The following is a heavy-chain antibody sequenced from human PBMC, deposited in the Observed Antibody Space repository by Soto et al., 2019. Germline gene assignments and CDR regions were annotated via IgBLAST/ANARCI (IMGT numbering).Heavy chain of an antibody. D-gene: IGHD6-19*01. CDR3: AKDPGSSAWYPGYNYYYYMDV. CDR1: GFTFRSYA. V-gene: IGHV3-23*01. CDR2: IGNSGTRT. Sequence: EVQLLESGGGLVQPGGSLRLSCEGSGFTFRSYAMSWVRQVPGKGLEWVSAIGNSGTRTYYVDSVKGRFTISRDNSKNTLFLQMSGMRVEDTAVYYCAKDPGSSAWYPGYNYYYYMDVWGKGTTVIVSS. J-gene: IGHJ6*03.